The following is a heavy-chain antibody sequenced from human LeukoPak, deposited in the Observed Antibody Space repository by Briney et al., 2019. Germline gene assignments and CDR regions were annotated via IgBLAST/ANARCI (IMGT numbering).Heavy chain of an antibody. D-gene: IGHD3-10*01. CDR2: ISGSGGST. Sequence: PGGSLRLSCAASGFTSSSYAMSWVRQAPGKGLEWVSAISGSGGSTYYADSVKGRFTISRDNSKNTLYLQMNSLRAEDTAVYYCAKDLSYYGSGSYYTYWGQGTLVTVSS. J-gene: IGHJ4*02. CDR1: GFTSSSYA. CDR3: AKDLSYYGSGSYYTY. V-gene: IGHV3-23*01.